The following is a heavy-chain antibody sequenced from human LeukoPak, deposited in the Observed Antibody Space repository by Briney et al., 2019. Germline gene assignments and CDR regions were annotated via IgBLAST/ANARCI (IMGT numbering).Heavy chain of an antibody. V-gene: IGHV3-23*01. Sequence: GGSLRLSCAASGFTLSSYAMSWVRQAPGKGLEWVSGVSGNGGYTYYADSVKGRFAISRDNSKNTLYLQMNNLRAEDTAVYYCARVLREFFGSGTYVKPFDYWGQGTLVTVSS. CDR2: VSGNGGYT. D-gene: IGHD3-10*01. J-gene: IGHJ4*02. CDR1: GFTLSSYA. CDR3: ARVLREFFGSGTYVKPFDY.